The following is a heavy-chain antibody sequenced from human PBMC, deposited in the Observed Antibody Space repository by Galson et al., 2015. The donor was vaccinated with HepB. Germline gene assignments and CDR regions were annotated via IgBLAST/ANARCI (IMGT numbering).Heavy chain of an antibody. CDR1: GFSFSTYA. J-gene: IGHJ4*02. D-gene: IGHD6-19*01. CDR2: IRGGAGDT. CDR3: AKTNPDVYTSGWYGVNDY. V-gene: IGHV3-23*01. Sequence: SLGPSCAASGFSFSTYAMSWVRQVPGKGLEWVSAIRGGAGDTFYANSVKGRFTISRDNSKNTVYLQMNSLRSEDTALYYCAKTNPDVYTSGWYGVNDYWGQGALVTVSA.